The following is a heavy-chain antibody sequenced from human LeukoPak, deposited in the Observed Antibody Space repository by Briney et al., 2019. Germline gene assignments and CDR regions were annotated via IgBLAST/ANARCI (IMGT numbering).Heavy chain of an antibody. Sequence: GESLKISCKGSGYSFTSYWIGWVRQMPGKGLEWMGIIYPGDSDTRYSPSFQGQVTISADKSISTAYLQWSSLKASDTAMYYCAGPQYQLLLRSWAFDIWGQGTMVTVSS. CDR2: IYPGDSDT. J-gene: IGHJ3*02. V-gene: IGHV5-51*01. D-gene: IGHD2-2*01. CDR3: AGPQYQLLLRSWAFDI. CDR1: GYSFTSYW.